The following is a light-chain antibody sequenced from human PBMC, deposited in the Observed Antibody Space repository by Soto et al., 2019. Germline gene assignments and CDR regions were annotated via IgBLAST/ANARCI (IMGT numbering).Light chain of an antibody. V-gene: IGKV1-39*01. CDR3: QEGFRTAPFT. Sequence: DIQMTQSPSSLSASVGDRVTITCRPSRIISRYLNWYQQKPGRAPKLLIYATSSLESGVPSRFSGGGSGTDFTVAITSLQPEDFATYYCQEGFRTAPFTFGPGTKVEI. CDR2: ATS. CDR1: RIISRY. J-gene: IGKJ3*01.